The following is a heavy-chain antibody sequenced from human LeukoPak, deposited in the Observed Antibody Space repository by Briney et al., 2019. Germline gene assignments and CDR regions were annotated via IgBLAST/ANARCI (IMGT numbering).Heavy chain of an antibody. CDR1: GFTFSSYG. V-gene: IGHV3-30*02. J-gene: IGHJ1*01. D-gene: IGHD4-17*01. CDR3: AKEYYGDYGEYCQH. CDR2: IRYDGSNK. Sequence: GGSLRLSCAASGFTFSSYGMHWVRQAPGKGLEWVAFIRYDGSNKYYADSVKGRFTISRDNSKNTLYLQMNSLRAEDTAVYYCAKEYYGDYGEYCQHWGQGTLVTVSS.